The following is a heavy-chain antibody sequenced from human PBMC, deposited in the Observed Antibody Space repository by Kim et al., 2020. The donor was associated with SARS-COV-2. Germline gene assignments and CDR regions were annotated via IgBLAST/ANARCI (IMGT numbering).Heavy chain of an antibody. CDR3: ARAFTLFVVVIGPFDY. D-gene: IGHD3-3*01. J-gene: IGHJ4*02. Sequence: SETLSLTCTVSGGSISSGGYYWSWIRPHPGKDLEWIGYIYYSGSTYYNPSLKSRVTISVDASKNQFSLKLSSVTAADTAVYYCARAFTLFVVVIGPFDYWGQGTLVPVSS. CDR1: GGSISSGGYY. CDR2: IYYSGST. V-gene: IGHV4-31*03.